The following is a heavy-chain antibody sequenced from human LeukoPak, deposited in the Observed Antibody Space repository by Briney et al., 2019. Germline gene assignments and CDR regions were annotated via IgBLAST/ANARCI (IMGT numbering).Heavy chain of an antibody. J-gene: IGHJ4*02. Sequence: GGSLRLSCAAPGFTFSDYYMSWIRQAPGKGLEWVSYISSSSSYTNYADSVKGRFTISRDNAKNSLSLQMNSLRAEDTAMYYCARDWDYYDNSGYYFEYWGQGTLVTVSS. CDR1: GFTFSDYY. CDR2: ISSSSSYT. V-gene: IGHV3-11*05. CDR3: ARDWDYYDNSGYYFEY. D-gene: IGHD3-22*01.